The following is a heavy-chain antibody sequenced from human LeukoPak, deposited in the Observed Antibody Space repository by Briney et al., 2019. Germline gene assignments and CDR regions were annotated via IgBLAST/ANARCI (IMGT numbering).Heavy chain of an antibody. J-gene: IGHJ4*02. CDR2: IYYSGST. V-gene: IGHV4-39*01. CDR1: GGFISSSSYY. Sequence: SETLSLTCTVSGGFISSSSYYWGWIRQPPGKGLEWIGSIYYSGSTYYNPSLKSRVTISVDTSKNQFSLKLSSVTAADTAVYYCARQHLDYDSSGYIDYWGQGTLVTVSS. D-gene: IGHD3-22*01. CDR3: ARQHLDYDSSGYIDY.